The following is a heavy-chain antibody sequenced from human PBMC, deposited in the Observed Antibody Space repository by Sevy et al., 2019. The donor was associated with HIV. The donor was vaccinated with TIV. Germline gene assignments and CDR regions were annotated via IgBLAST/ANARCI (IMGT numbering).Heavy chain of an antibody. CDR2: INEDGSTK. V-gene: IGHV3-7*01. Sequence: GGSLRLSCAASGFNIRVYWMLWVRQAPGKGLEWVANINEDGSTKYYLESVKGRFTISRDNAENSVFLQMNSLRVEDTAVYYCVRALFKADSLWGQGPLVTVSS. CDR3: VRALFKADSL. CDR1: GFNIRVYW. J-gene: IGHJ4*02. D-gene: IGHD2-21*01.